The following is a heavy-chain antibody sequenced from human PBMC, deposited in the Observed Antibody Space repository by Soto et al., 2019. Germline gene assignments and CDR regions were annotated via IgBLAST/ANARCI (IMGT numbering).Heavy chain of an antibody. D-gene: IGHD3-3*01. CDR3: ARAFFSLWRGTLFGI. CDR1: GCTFSSYA. Sequence: GASVKVSCKSSGCTFSSYAISWVRQAPGQGLEWMGGIIPIFGTANYAQKVKGRVTITADESKSTAYMQLSSLRAEDTAVYYCARAFFSLWRGTLFGIWGQGTTVTVSS. CDR2: IIPIFGTA. J-gene: IGHJ3*02. V-gene: IGHV1-69*13.